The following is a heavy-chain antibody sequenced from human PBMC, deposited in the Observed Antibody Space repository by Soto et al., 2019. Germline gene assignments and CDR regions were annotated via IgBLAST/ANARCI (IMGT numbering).Heavy chain of an antibody. CDR1: GGSISSYY. CDR2: IYYSGST. D-gene: IGHD5-12*01. J-gene: IGHJ4*02. Sequence: QVQLQESGPGLVKPSETLSLTCTVSGGSISSYYWSWIRQPPGKGLEWIGYIYYSGSTNYNPSLKSRGTISVDTSKNQFSLKLSSVTAADTAVYYCAGREGYSGYDTGDYWGQGTLVTVSS. V-gene: IGHV4-59*01. CDR3: AGREGYSGYDTGDY.